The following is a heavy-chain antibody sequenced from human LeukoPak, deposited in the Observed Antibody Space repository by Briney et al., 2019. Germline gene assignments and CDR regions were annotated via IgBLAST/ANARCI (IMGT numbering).Heavy chain of an antibody. D-gene: IGHD6-6*01. V-gene: IGHV4-59*08. Sequence: SETLSLTCTVSGGSISSYYWTWIRQPPGKELGLGWIGYIYYSGGTNYNPSLKSRVTISIDTSKNQVSLKLSSVTAADTAVYYCARLWDSSSSLDYWGQGTLVTVSS. CDR2: IYYSGGT. CDR1: GGSISSYY. J-gene: IGHJ4*02. CDR3: ARLWDSSSSLDY.